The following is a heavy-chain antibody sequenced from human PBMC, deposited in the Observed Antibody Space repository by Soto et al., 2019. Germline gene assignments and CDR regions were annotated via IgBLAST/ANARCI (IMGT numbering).Heavy chain of an antibody. CDR1: GFAFTSYA. CDR3: AKDRGRLVRGVILDF. Sequence: GGSLRISCAASGFAFTSYAMTWVRQAPGRGLEWVSTVSADATTIYYADSVKGRFTISRDNSKNTVSLEMKSLTVEDTPLYYCAKDRGRLVRGVILDFWGRGALVTVSS. J-gene: IGHJ4*02. CDR2: VSADATTI. D-gene: IGHD3-10*01. V-gene: IGHV3-23*01.